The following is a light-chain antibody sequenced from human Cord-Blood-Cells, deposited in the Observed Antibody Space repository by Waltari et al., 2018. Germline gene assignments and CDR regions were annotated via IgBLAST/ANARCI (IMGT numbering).Light chain of an antibody. J-gene: IGKJ4*01. V-gene: IGKV1-39*01. CDR2: AAS. CDR1: QLISSY. Sequence: DIQLTQSPSSLSASVGDRLTITCRASQLISSYLNWYQQKPGKAPKLLFYAASRLQRGVPSMFSGRAAGTDVTLTISSLQPEDCATYYCQQCYSTPFFGGGTKVEIK. CDR3: QQCYSTPF.